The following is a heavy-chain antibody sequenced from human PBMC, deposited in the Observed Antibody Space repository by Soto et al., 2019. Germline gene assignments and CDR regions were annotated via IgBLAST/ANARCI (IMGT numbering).Heavy chain of an antibody. J-gene: IGHJ5*02. Sequence: SETLSLTCTVSGGSMKNFFWSWIRQPPGKGLEWSGSITYSGGTPSRPRQKSRASIALETYRNQFSARLTSVTTAETAVYYCEASEGGLISVMGTWGQGTQVTVSS. D-gene: IGHD3-16*01. V-gene: IGHV4-59*01. CDR3: EASEGGLISVMGT. CDR1: GGSMKNFF. CDR2: ITYSGGT.